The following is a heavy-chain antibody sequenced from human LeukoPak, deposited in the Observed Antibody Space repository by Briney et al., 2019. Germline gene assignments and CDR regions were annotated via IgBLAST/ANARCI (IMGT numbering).Heavy chain of an antibody. Sequence: ASVKVSCKASGYTFTSYYMRCVRQAPGQGLEWMGIIKPRGGSTSYAQKFKGKVTMNRDTSTSKVYMELSSLRSEDTAVYYCARSRCSSTSCYWFDPWGQGTLVTVSS. CDR2: IKPRGGST. V-gene: IGHV1-46*01. CDR1: GYTFTSYY. CDR3: ARSRCSSTSCYWFDP. J-gene: IGHJ5*02. D-gene: IGHD2-2*01.